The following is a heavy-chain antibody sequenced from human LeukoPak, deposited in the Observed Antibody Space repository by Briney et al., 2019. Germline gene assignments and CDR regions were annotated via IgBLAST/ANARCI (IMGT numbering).Heavy chain of an antibody. CDR1: GYTFTSYG. V-gene: IGHV1-18*03. Sequence: GASVKVSCKASGYTFTSYGISWVRQAPRQGLEWMGWISVYNGNTNYAQKLQGRVTMTTDTSTSTAYMELRSLRSDDMAVYYCARAHYDISTGYYRFDYWGQGTLVTVSS. D-gene: IGHD3-9*01. CDR3: ARAHYDISTGYYRFDY. J-gene: IGHJ4*02. CDR2: ISVYNGNT.